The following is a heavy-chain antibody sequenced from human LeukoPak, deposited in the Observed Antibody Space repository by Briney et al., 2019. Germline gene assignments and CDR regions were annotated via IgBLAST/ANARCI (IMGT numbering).Heavy chain of an antibody. D-gene: IGHD1-1*01. V-gene: IGHV3-23*01. CDR3: AKAPPYTKYFDY. CDR2: ISGSGGST. J-gene: IGHJ4*02. CDR1: GFAFSSYA. Sequence: GGSLRLSCAASGFAFSSYAMSWVRQAPGKGLEWVSAISGSGGSTYYADSVKGRFTISRDNSKNTLYLQMYSLRAEDTAIYYCAKAPPYTKYFDYWGQGTLVAVSS.